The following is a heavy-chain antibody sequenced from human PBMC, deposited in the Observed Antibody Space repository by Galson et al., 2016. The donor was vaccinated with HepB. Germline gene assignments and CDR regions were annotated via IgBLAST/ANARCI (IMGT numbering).Heavy chain of an antibody. CDR3: ARWRTPTLSVSSACFDY. D-gene: IGHD6-6*01. CDR2: IYPGDSDT. V-gene: IGHV5-51*01. Sequence: QSGAEVKKPGESLKISCKGSGYSFPNYWIGWVRQMPGKGLEWMGIIYPGDSDTTYSPSFQGQVTISADESISTAYLQWSSLKASDTAMYYCARWRTPTLSVSSACFDYWGQGTLVTVSS. J-gene: IGHJ4*02. CDR1: GYSFPNYW.